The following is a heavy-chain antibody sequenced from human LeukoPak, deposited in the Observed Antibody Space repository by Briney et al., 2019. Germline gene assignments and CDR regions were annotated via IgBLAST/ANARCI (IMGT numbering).Heavy chain of an antibody. D-gene: IGHD3-22*01. CDR1: GGSISSYY. CDR2: IYTSGST. CDR3: ARDLDDSSGYYYDY. Sequence: SETLSLTCTVSGGSISSYYWSWIRQPAGKGVEWIGRIYTSGSTNYNPSLKSRVTMSVDTSKNQFSLKLSSVTAADTAVYYCARDLDDSSGYYYDYWGQGTLVTVSS. V-gene: IGHV4-4*07. J-gene: IGHJ4*02.